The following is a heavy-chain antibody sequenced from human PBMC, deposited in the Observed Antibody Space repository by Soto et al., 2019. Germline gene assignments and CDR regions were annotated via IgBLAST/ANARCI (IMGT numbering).Heavy chain of an antibody. CDR2: VDYSGST. CDR3: ARLPTGGMEV. CDR1: GGSSRSTRSY. V-gene: IGHV4-39*01. Sequence: LQESGPGLVKPSEPLSLPCTVSGGSSRSTRSYWGWIRQPPGQGLEWVACVDYSGSTYYKPSLNSRVTIAVDTSKNQFSLKLSAVTAADTAVYYCARLPTGGMEVWGQGTTVTVSS. J-gene: IGHJ6*02.